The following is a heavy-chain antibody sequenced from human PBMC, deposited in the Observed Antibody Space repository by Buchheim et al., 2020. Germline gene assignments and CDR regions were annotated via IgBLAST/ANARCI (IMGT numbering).Heavy chain of an antibody. CDR1: GFTFGSFW. CDR2: IKQDGSEK. J-gene: IGHJ4*02. Sequence: EVQLVESGGGLVQPGGSLRLSCAASGFTFGSFWMSWVRQAPGKGLEWVANIKQDGSEKYYVDSVKGRFTISRDNAKNSLFLEMNSLRAEDTAVYYCARDWRWLGIDYWGQGT. CDR3: ARDWRWLGIDY. V-gene: IGHV3-7*01. D-gene: IGHD6-19*01.